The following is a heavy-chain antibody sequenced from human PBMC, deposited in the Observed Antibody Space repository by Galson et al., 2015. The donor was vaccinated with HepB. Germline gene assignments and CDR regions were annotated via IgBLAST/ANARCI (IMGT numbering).Heavy chain of an antibody. D-gene: IGHD5-12*01. J-gene: IGHJ4*02. CDR1: GGTFSSYA. V-gene: IGHV1-69*10. CDR3: ARDRESEYSGYAFDY. CDR2: IIPILGIA. Sequence: SVKVSCKASGGTFSSYAISWVRQAPGQGLEWMGGIIPILGIANYAQKFQGRVTITADKSTSTAYMELSSLRSEDTAVYYCARDRESEYSGYAFDYWGQGTLVTVSS.